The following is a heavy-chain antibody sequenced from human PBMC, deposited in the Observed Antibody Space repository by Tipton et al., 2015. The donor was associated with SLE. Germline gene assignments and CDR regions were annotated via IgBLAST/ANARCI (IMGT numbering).Heavy chain of an antibody. CDR3: ARGQDGDYVGPYYFDY. J-gene: IGHJ4*02. D-gene: IGHD4-17*01. CDR2: IIPIFGTA. Sequence: QSGAEVKKPGSSVKVSCKASGGTFSSYAISWVRQAPGQGLEWMGRIIPIFGTAICTQKFQGRVTITADESTSTAYMELSSLRSEDTAVYYCARGQDGDYVGPYYFDYWGQGTLVTVSS. CDR1: GGTFSSYA. V-gene: IGHV1-69*15.